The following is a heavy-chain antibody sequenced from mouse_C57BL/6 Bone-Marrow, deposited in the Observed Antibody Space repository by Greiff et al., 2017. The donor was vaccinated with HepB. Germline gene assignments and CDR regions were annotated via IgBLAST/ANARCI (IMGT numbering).Heavy chain of an antibody. Sequence: EVKLVESGGDLVKPGGSLKLSCAASGFTFSSYGMSWVRQTPDKRLEWVATISSGGSYTYYPDSVKGRFTISRDNAKNTLYLQMSSLKSEDTAMYYGARGFAYGGQGTLVTVSA. J-gene: IGHJ3*01. CDR3: ARGFAY. V-gene: IGHV5-6*01. CDR2: ISSGGSYT. CDR1: GFTFSSYG.